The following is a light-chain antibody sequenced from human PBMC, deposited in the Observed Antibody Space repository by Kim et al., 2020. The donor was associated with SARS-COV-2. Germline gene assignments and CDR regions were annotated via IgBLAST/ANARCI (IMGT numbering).Light chain of an antibody. Sequence: QSALTQPRSVSGSPGQSVTISCTGTSNDVGGYKYVSWYQQHPGKAPKLMIYDVNNRPSGVPDRFSGSKSGNTASLTISGLQPEDEADYYCCSYAGSYTIFGGGNQLTVL. V-gene: IGLV2-11*01. CDR3: CSYAGSYTI. CDR1: SNDVGGYKY. J-gene: IGLJ2*01. CDR2: DVN.